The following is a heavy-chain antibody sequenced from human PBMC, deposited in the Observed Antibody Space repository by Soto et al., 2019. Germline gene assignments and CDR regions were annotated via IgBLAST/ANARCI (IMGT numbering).Heavy chain of an antibody. D-gene: IGHD3-10*01. CDR1: GGSISSSNW. J-gene: IGHJ4*02. CDR3: ARRWGEGRVDY. CDR2: IYHSGST. V-gene: IGHV4-4*02. Sequence: QVQLQESGPGLVKPSGTLSLTCAVSGGSISSSNWWSWVRQPPGKGLQWIGEIYHSGSTNYIPSLRSRVIISVDKSRNQFSLKLSSVTAADTAVYYCARRWGEGRVDYWGQGTLVTVSS.